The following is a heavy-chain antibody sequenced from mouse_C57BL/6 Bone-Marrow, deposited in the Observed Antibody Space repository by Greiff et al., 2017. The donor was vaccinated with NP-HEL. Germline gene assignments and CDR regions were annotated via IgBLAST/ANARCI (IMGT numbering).Heavy chain of an antibody. CDR2: IWSGGST. J-gene: IGHJ3*01. D-gene: IGHD1-1*01. CDR3: ASYYGSSYPFAY. V-gene: IGHV2-2*01. Sequence: QVQLKQSGPGLVQPSQSLSITCTVSGFSLTSYGVHWVRQSPGKGLEWLGVIWSGGSTDYNAAFISRLSISKDNSKSQVFFKMNSLQADDTAIYYCASYYGSSYPFAYWGQGTLVTVSA. CDR1: GFSLTSYG.